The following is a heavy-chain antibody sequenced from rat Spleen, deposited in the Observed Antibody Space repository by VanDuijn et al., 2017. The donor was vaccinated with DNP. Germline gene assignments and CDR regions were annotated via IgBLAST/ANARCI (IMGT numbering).Heavy chain of an antibody. D-gene: IGHD1-8*01. J-gene: IGHJ4*01. V-gene: IGHV2-30*01. Sequence: QVQLKESGPGLVQPSQTLSLTCTVSGFSLTSYNVPWVRQPTGKGLDVMGVIWTGVSNDYNSALKSRRSISRDTSKSQVFLKMNSVQTEDTAMYFCARSTVARYVMDAWGQGASVTVSS. CDR1: GFSLTSYN. CDR3: ARSTVARYVMDA. CDR2: IWTGVSN.